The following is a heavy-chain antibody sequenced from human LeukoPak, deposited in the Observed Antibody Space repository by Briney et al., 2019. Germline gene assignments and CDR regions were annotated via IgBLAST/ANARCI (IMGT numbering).Heavy chain of an antibody. CDR1: GYTFTSYY. CDR3: ARVGGLRYFDWLSKVDY. D-gene: IGHD3-9*01. CDR2: INPSGGST. J-gene: IGHJ4*02. V-gene: IGHV1-46*01. Sequence: ASVKVSCKASGYTFTSYYMHWVRQAPGQGLEWMGIINPSGGSTSYAQKFQGRVTMTRDTSTSTVYMELSSLRSEDTAVYYCARVGGLRYFDWLSKVDYWGQGTLVTVSS.